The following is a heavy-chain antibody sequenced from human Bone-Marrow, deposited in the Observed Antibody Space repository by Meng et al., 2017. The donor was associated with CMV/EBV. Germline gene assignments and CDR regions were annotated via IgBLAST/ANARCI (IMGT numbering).Heavy chain of an antibody. J-gene: IGHJ3*02. CDR2: IKEDGSEK. Sequence: GGSLRLSRAASGFTFSKYWMTWLRQAPGRGLELVAHIKEDGSEKYFVGSVKGRFTISRDNAKNSLYLQMNSLRAEDTAVYYCARDPFIKAFDIWGQGTMATVSS. CDR3: ARDPFIKAFDI. CDR1: GFTFSKYW. V-gene: IGHV3-7*01.